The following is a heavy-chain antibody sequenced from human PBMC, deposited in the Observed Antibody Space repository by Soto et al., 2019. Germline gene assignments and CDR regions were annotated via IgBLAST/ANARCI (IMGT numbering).Heavy chain of an antibody. CDR3: ARGVQQLVIYYYYGMDV. J-gene: IGHJ6*02. CDR1: GGSSSGYY. CDR2: INHSGST. V-gene: IGHV4-34*01. D-gene: IGHD6-6*01. Sequence: SXTLSLTCAVYGGSSSGYYWSWIRQPPSKGLEWIGEINHSGSTNYNPSLKSRVTISVDTSKNQFSLKLSSVTAADTAVYYCARGVQQLVIYYYYGMDVWGQGTTVTVSS.